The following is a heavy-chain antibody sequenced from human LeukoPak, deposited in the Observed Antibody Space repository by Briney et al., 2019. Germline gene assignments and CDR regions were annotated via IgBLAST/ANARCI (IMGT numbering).Heavy chain of an antibody. J-gene: IGHJ4*02. D-gene: IGHD3/OR15-3a*01. CDR3: ARRTGYPGTLDY. CDR2: IYYSGST. Sequence: SETLSLTCTVSGGSISSSSYYWGWIRQPPGKGPEWIGSIYYSGSTYYNPSLKSRVTISVDTSKNQFSLKLSSVTAADTAVYYCARRTGYPGTLDYWGQGTLVTVSS. V-gene: IGHV4-39*01. CDR1: GGSISSSSYY.